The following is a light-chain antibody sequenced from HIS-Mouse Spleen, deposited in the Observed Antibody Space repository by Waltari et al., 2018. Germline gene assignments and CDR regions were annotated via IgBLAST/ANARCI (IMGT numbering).Light chain of an antibody. CDR1: QRVSSN. J-gene: IGKJ3*01. V-gene: IGKV3-15*01. CDR3: QQYNNWPFT. CDR2: GAS. Sequence: EIVMTQSPATLSVSPGYRATLPCRASQRVSSNLAWYQQKPGQAPRLLIYGASTRATGIPARFSGSGSGTEFTLTISSMQSEDFAVYYCQQYNNWPFTFGPGTKVDIK.